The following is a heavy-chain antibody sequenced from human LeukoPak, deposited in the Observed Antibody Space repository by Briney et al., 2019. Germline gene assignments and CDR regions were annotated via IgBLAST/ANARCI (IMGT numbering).Heavy chain of an antibody. J-gene: IGHJ6*02. CDR1: GGTFSSYA. D-gene: IGHD3-10*01. V-gene: IGHV1-69*01. CDR2: IIPIFGTA. Sequence: GSSVKVSCKASGGTFSSYAISWVRQAPGQGLEWMGGIIPIFGTANYAQKFQGRVTITADESTSTAYMELSSLRSEDTAVYYCARGVSDYYGSGPKAYYYYGMDVWSQGTTVTVSS. CDR3: ARGVSDYYGSGPKAYYYYGMDV.